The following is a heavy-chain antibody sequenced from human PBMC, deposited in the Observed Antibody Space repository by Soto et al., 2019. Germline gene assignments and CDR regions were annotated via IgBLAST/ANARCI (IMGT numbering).Heavy chain of an antibody. CDR2: ISYDGSNK. J-gene: IGHJ5*02. Sequence: GGSLRLSCAASGFTFSSYAMHWVRQAPGKGLEWVAVISYDGSNKYYADSVKGRFTISRDNSKNTLYLQMNSLRAEDTAVYFCAKSPSVVLVPSTLGGNNWFDPWGQGILVTVAS. CDR3: AKSPSVVLVPSTLGGNNWFDP. V-gene: IGHV3-30-3*02. D-gene: IGHD2-15*01. CDR1: GFTFSSYA.